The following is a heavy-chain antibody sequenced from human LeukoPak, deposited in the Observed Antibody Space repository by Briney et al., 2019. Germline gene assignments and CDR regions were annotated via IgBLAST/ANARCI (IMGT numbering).Heavy chain of an antibody. CDR1: GVTVSSYG. Sequence: GGSLRLSCAASGVTVSSYGMHWVRQAPSNGLEWVAVIWYDGSNQYYADSVKGRLTISRDNSKNTLYLQMNSLRAEDTAVYYCAKESDGYTHFDYWGQGTLVTVSS. CDR3: AKESDGYTHFDY. V-gene: IGHV3-33*06. D-gene: IGHD5-24*01. CDR2: IWYDGSNQ. J-gene: IGHJ4*02.